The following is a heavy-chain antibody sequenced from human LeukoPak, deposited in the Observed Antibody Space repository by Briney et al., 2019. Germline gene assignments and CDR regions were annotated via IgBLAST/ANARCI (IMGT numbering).Heavy chain of an antibody. Sequence: TGGSLRLSCAASGFTFSSYSMNWVRQAPGKGLEWVSSISSSSSYVYYADSVKGRFTISRDNAKNSLYLQMNSLRAEDTAVYYCAKDPGYCSSTSCFPYWGQGTLVTVSS. J-gene: IGHJ4*02. D-gene: IGHD2-2*01. CDR1: GFTFSSYS. CDR2: ISSSSSYV. V-gene: IGHV3-21*01. CDR3: AKDPGYCSSTSCFPY.